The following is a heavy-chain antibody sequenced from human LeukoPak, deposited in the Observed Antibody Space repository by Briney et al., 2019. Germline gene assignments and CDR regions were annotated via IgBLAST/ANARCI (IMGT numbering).Heavy chain of an antibody. J-gene: IGHJ4*02. V-gene: IGHV3-30*04. Sequence: GGSLRLSCAASGFTFSNYAMHWVRQAPGKGLEWVAAISYDGSDKYYADSVKGRFTISRDNSKNTLYLQMNSLRAEDTAVYYCASAQAIAVAEEARQHFDYWGQGTLVTVSS. CDR3: ASAQAIAVAEEARQHFDY. CDR1: GFTFSNYA. CDR2: ISYDGSDK. D-gene: IGHD6-19*01.